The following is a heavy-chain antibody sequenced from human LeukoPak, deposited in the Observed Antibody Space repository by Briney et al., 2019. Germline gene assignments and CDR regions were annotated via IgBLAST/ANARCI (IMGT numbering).Heavy chain of an antibody. Sequence: PGGSLRLSCAASGFSFNKYGMHWVRQAPGKGLEWVAFIRNDGSRKYYRESVKGRFTISRDNAKDTVYLQMNSLREDETAVYYSAKDVLVVGGEDYHYGMDVWGQGTTVIVSS. D-gene: IGHD1-26*01. CDR3: AKDVLVVGGEDYHYGMDV. J-gene: IGHJ6*02. CDR2: IRNDGSRK. CDR1: GFSFNKYG. V-gene: IGHV3-30*02.